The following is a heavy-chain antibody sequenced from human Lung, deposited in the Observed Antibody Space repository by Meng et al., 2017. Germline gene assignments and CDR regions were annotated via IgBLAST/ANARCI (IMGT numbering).Heavy chain of an antibody. CDR2: INPNSGVT. Sequence: QVQLGQSGAEVKKTGASVKVSCKASGYTFTGYSIHWVRQAPGPGLEWMGRINPNSGVTNYAQKFEGRVTMTRDTSISTAYMELSRLRSDDTAVYYCARFDPRAYWGQGTLVTVSS. V-gene: IGHV1-2*06. J-gene: IGHJ4*02. D-gene: IGHD3-9*01. CDR1: GYTFTGYS. CDR3: ARFDPRAY.